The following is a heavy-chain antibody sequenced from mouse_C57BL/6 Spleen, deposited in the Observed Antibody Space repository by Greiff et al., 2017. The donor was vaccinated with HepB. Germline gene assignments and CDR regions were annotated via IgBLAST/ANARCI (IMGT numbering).Heavy chain of an antibody. CDR2: IHPNSGST. CDR3: ARVAYGSDYDY. V-gene: IGHV1-64*01. Sequence: QVQLQQSGAELVKPGASVKLSCKASGYTFTSYWMHWVKQRPGQGLEWIGMIHPNSGSTNYNEKFKSKATLTVDNSSSTAYMQLSSLTSADSAVYCCARVAYGSDYDYWGQGTTLTVSS. CDR1: GYTFTSYW. J-gene: IGHJ2*01. D-gene: IGHD1-1*01.